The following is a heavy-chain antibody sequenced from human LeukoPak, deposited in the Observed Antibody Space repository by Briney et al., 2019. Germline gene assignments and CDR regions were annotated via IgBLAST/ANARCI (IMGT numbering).Heavy chain of an antibody. Sequence: GASVKVSCKASGYTFTSYDINWVRQAAGQGLEWMGWMNPNSGNTGYAQKFQGRVTMTRNTSIRTAYMELSSLRSEDTAVYYCARGPHTSYDFWSGYWVYYGTDVWGQGTTVTVSS. CDR2: MNPNSGNT. CDR3: ARGPHTSYDFWSGYWVYYGTDV. CDR1: GYTFTSYD. J-gene: IGHJ6*02. D-gene: IGHD3-3*01. V-gene: IGHV1-8*01.